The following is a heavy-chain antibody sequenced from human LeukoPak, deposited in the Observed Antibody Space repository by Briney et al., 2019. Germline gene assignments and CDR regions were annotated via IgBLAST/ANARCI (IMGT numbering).Heavy chain of an antibody. V-gene: IGHV1-18*01. Sequence: ASVKVSCKASGYTFINYAISWVRQAPGQGLEWMGWISAYNGNTNYAQMLQGRVTMTTDASTSTAHMELRSLRSDDAAVYYCARADSSGWYLRGYFDYWGQGTLVTVSS. J-gene: IGHJ4*02. CDR2: ISAYNGNT. CDR3: ARADSSGWYLRGYFDY. CDR1: GYTFINYA. D-gene: IGHD6-19*01.